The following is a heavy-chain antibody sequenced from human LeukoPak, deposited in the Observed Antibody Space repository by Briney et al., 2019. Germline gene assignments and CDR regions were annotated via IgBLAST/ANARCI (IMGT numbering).Heavy chain of an antibody. CDR3: AREGQYCSSSACQFVS. Sequence: GGSLRLSCVGSGFTFSSHDMIWVRQAPGKGLEWVSDIGGRDTRINYADSVKGRFTISRDNSKNTVYLQMSSLRVEDTAIYYCAREGQYCSSSACQFVSWGEGTLVTVSS. V-gene: IGHV3-23*01. CDR1: GFTFSSHD. D-gene: IGHD2-2*01. J-gene: IGHJ4*02. CDR2: IGGRDTRI.